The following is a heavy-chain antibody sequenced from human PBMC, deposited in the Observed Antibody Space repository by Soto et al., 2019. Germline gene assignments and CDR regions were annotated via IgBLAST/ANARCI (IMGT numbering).Heavy chain of an antibody. D-gene: IGHD2-2*01. V-gene: IGHV4-4*02. CDR1: SGSISSSNW. CDR3: ARLPAAPQDDDNWFDP. J-gene: IGHJ5*02. CDR2: IYHSGST. Sequence: PSETLSLTCAVSSGSISSSNWWSWVRQPPGKGLEWIGEIYHSGSTNYNPSLKSRVTISVDKSKNQFSLKLSSVTAADTAVYYCARLPAAPQDDDNWFDPWGQGTLVTVSS.